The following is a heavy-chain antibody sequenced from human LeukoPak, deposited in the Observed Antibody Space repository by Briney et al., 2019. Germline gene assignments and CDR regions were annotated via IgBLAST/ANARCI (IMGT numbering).Heavy chain of an antibody. D-gene: IGHD3-16*02. CDR2: INHSGST. CDR3: ARKVLTFAGVIVPLDL. V-gene: IGHV4-34*01. Sequence: PSETLSLTCAVYGGSFSGYYWSWIRQPPGKGLEWIGEINHSGSTNYNPSLKSRVTISVDTSKNQFSLKLSSVTAADTAVYYCARKVLTFAGVIVPLDLWGQGTLVTVSS. CDR1: GGSFSGYY. J-gene: IGHJ4*02.